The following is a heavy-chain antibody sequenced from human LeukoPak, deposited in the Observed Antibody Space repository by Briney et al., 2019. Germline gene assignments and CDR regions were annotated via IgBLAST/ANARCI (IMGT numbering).Heavy chain of an antibody. J-gene: IGHJ4*02. CDR1: GYTFTGYY. Sequence: ASVKVSCKASGYTFTGYYMHWVRQAPGQGLEWMGWINPNSGGTNYAQKFQGRVTMTRDTSISTAYMELSRLRSDDTAVYYCARGAPWYHYGSGSNDYWGQGTLVTVSS. V-gene: IGHV1-2*02. D-gene: IGHD3-10*01. CDR3: ARGAPWYHYGSGSNDY. CDR2: INPNSGGT.